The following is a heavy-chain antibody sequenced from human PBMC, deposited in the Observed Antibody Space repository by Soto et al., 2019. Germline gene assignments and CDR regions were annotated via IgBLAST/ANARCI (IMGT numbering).Heavy chain of an antibody. CDR1: GGSISSYY. J-gene: IGHJ5*02. CDR3: AGSYCSGGSCENWFDP. CDR2: IYYSGST. V-gene: IGHV4-59*01. Sequence: SETLSLTCTVSGGSISSYYWSWIRQPPGKGLEWIGYIYYSGSTNYNPSLKSRVTISVDTSKNQFSLKLSSVTAADTAVYYCAGSYCSGGSCENWFDPWGQGTLVTVSS. D-gene: IGHD2-15*01.